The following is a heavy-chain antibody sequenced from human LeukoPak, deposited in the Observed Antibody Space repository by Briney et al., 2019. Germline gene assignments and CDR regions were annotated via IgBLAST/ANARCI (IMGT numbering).Heavy chain of an antibody. J-gene: IGHJ5*02. CDR3: ARHASRITIHYLWFDP. CDR1: GGSIISSSYY. D-gene: IGHD3-3*01. V-gene: IGHV4-39*01. CDR2: IYYSGST. Sequence: PSETLSLTCTVSGGSIISSSYYWGWLRQPPGKGLEGIGSIYYSGSTYYNPSLKRRVTISVDTSKNQFSLKLSSVTAADTAVYYCARHASRITIHYLWFDPWGQGTLVTVS.